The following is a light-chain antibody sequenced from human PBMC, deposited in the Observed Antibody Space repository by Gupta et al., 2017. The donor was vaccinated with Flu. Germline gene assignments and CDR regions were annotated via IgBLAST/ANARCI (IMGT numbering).Light chain of an antibody. J-gene: IGKJ4*02. V-gene: IGKV1D-16*01. CDR1: QGVASW. CDR2: AAS. Sequence: PYSLSASVGDRVTISCRASQGVASWLAWYQQKPEKVPKSLIYAASSLHSGVPSRFSGSGSGTKFTLTISNLQPEDFATYFCQQYNSYPCTFGGGTKVEIK. CDR3: QQYNSYPCT.